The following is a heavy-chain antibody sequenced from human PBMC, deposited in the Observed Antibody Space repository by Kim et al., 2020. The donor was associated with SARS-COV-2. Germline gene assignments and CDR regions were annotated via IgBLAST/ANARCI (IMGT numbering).Heavy chain of an antibody. D-gene: IGHD1-1*01. Sequence: STCYADSVKGRFTISRDNSKNTLYLQMNSLRAEDTAVYYCARKPGTPGDYWGQGTLVTVSS. V-gene: IGHV3-53*01. J-gene: IGHJ4*02. CDR3: ARKPGTPGDY. CDR2: ST.